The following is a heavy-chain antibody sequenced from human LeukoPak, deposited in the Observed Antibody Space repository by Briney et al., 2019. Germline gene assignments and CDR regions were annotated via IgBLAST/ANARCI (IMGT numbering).Heavy chain of an antibody. D-gene: IGHD3-10*01. J-gene: IGHJ4*02. CDR3: ARDQDRYGSGSYGLDPFDY. Sequence: ASVKVSCKASGYTFTSYAMHWVRQAPGQGLEWMGWISAYNGNTNYAQKLQGRVTMTTDTSTSTAYMELRSLRSDDTAVYYCARDQDRYGSGSYGLDPFDYWGQGTLVTVSS. V-gene: IGHV1-18*01. CDR1: GYTFTSYA. CDR2: ISAYNGNT.